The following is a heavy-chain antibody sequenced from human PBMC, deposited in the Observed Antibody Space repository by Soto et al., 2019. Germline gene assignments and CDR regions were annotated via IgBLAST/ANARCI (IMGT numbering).Heavy chain of an antibody. V-gene: IGHV1-2*02. D-gene: IGHD3-10*01. J-gene: IGHJ4*02. CDR2: IDPRSGGT. CDR3: ATDDYGIFPY. CDR1: GYPFTTYY. Sequence: HVQLVQSGTEVKKPGASVRVSCMVSGYPFTTYYIHWVRQAPGQGLEWMGWIDPRSGGTVYEQKFKGRVTRTSDTSISTVYMDLSGLTSDDTALYYCATDDYGIFPYWGQGSLVTVSS.